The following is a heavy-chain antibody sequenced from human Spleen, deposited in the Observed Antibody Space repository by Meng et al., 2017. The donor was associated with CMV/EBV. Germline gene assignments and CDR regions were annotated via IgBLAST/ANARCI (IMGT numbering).Heavy chain of an antibody. CDR1: RGSFSGYY. D-gene: IGHD5-24*01. Sequence: TLSLTCSVLRGSFSGYYWSWIRQPPGKGLEWIGEISHNGRPNYNPSLRNRVTVSIDMSKNQFSLKLTSVTAADMAVYYCARDQDGFNWGPGTLVTVSS. V-gene: IGHV4-34*01. CDR3: ARDQDGFN. CDR2: ISHNGRP. J-gene: IGHJ4*02.